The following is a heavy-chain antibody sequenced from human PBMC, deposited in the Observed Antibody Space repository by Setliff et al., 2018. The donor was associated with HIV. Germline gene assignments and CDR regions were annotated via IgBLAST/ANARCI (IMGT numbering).Heavy chain of an antibody. J-gene: IGHJ6*02. CDR1: GYTFTSYA. CDR3: ARVFRYYGMDV. CDR2: INAGNGNT. V-gene: IGHV1-3*01. Sequence: ASVKVSCKASGYTFTSYAMHWVRQAPGQRLEWMGWINAGNGNTKYSQKFQGRVTITRDTSASTAYMELSSLRSADTAVYYCARVFRYYGMDVWGQGTTVTVSS.